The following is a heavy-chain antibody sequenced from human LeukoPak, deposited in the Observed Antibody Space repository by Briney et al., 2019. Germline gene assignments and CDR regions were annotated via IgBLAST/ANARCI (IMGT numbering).Heavy chain of an antibody. CDR2: ITWNSGTI. V-gene: IGHV3-9*01. CDR3: AKSRRGSGYFAFDI. CDR1: GFTFGDYA. Sequence: GGSLRVSCAASGFTFGDYAMHWVRQAQAKGLEWVSGITWNSGTIGYADSVKGRFTISRDNAKNSLYLQMNSLRAEDTALYHCAKSRRGSGYFAFDIWGQGTVVTVSS. D-gene: IGHD3-22*01. J-gene: IGHJ3*02.